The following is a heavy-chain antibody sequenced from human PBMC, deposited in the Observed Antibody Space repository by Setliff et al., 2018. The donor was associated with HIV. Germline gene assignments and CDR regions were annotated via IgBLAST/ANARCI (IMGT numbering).Heavy chain of an antibody. CDR2: IIPSLGMA. CDR3: ASAYDYYMDV. J-gene: IGHJ6*03. CDR1: GYTFTSYD. V-gene: IGHV1-69*10. Sequence: GASVKVSCKASGYTFTSYDINWVRQATGQGLEWMGGIIPSLGMAKYTQKFQGRVTITADKSRSKAYMGLSSLKSEDSAGYYCASAYDYYMDVWGKGTTVTVSS.